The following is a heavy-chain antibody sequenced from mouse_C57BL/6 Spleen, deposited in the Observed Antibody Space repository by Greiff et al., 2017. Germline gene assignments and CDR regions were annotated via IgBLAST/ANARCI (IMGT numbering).Heavy chain of an antibody. V-gene: IGHV1-64*01. CDR2: IHPNSGST. Sequence: QVQLQQPGAELVKPGASVKLSCKASGYTFTSYWMHWVKQRPGQGLEWIGMIHPNSGSTNYNEKFKSKATLTVDKSSSTAYMQLSSLTSEDSAVYYCARSREMRVYDYDWFAYWGQGTLVTVSA. CDR1: GYTFTSYW. CDR3: ARSREMRVYDYDWFAY. J-gene: IGHJ3*01. D-gene: IGHD2-4*01.